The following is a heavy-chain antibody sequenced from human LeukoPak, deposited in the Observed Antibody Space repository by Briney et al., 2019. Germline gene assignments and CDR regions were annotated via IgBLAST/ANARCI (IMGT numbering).Heavy chain of an antibody. CDR1: GGSFSGYY. Sequence: SETLSLTCAVYGGSFSGYYWSWIRQPPGKGLEWIGEINHSGSTNYNPSLKSRVTISVDTSKNQFSLKLSSVTAADTAVYYCARVWGGYDNDYYYMDVWGKGTTVTVSS. D-gene: IGHD3-16*01. CDR2: INHSGST. J-gene: IGHJ6*03. V-gene: IGHV4-34*01. CDR3: ARVWGGYDNDYYYMDV.